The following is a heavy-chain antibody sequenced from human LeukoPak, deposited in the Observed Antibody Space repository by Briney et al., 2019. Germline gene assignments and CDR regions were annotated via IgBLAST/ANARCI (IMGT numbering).Heavy chain of an antibody. CDR1: GFTFNNYA. V-gene: IGHV3-23*01. Sequence: GGSLRLSCAASGFTFNNYALNWVRQAPGKGLEWVSSISGGGETTYYADSAKGRFTISRDNSQNTLYLQMNSLRAEDTAVYYCARDYADYVGYFFFDYWGQRTLVTVSS. CDR2: ISGGGETT. CDR3: ARDYADYVGYFFFDY. J-gene: IGHJ4*02. D-gene: IGHD4-17*01.